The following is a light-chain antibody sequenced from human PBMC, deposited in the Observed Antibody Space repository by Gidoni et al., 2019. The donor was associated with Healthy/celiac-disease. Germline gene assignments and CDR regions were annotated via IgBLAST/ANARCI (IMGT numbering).Light chain of an antibody. J-gene: IGKJ3*01. CDR2: AAS. CDR1: QGISSY. V-gene: IGKV1-8*01. CDR3: QQYYSYPPG. Sequence: AIRMTQSPSSFSASTGDRVTITCRASQGISSYLAWYQQKPGKAPKLLIYAASTLQSGVPSRFSGSGSGTDFTLTISCLQSEDFATYYCQQYYSYPPGFGSGTKVDIK.